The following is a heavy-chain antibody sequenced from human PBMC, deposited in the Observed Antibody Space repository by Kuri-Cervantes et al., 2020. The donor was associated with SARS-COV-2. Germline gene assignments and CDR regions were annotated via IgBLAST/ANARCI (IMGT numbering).Heavy chain of an antibody. Sequence: GESLKISCAASEFTFSSYWMSWVRQAPGKGLEWVSSISSSTSYIYYEDSVKGRFTISRDNAKNSLYLQMNSLRAEDTAIYYCARDRSSNWFSTRVAFDIWGQGTMVTVSS. CDR2: ISSSTSYI. J-gene: IGHJ3*02. CDR1: EFTFSSYW. CDR3: ARDRSSNWFSTRVAFDI. D-gene: IGHD6-13*01. V-gene: IGHV3-21*01.